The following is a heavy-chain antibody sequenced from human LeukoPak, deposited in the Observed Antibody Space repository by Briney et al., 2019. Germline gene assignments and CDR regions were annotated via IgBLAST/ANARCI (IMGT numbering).Heavy chain of an antibody. CDR1: GDTFSSYA. CDR2: INPNSGGT. Sequence: GASVKVSCKASGDTFSSYAITWVRQAPGQGLEWMGWINPNSGGTNYAQKFQGRVTMTRDTSISTAYMELSRLRSDDTAVYYCARVKAASFVYYYMDVWGKGTTVTVSS. CDR3: ARVKAASFVYYYMDV. J-gene: IGHJ6*03. D-gene: IGHD6-13*01. V-gene: IGHV1-2*02.